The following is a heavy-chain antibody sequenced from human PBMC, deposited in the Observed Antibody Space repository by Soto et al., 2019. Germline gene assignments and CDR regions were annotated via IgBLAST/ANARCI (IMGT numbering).Heavy chain of an antibody. D-gene: IGHD6-13*01. Sequence: GSLRLSCEASGFTFSGFDMHWVRQPTGKGLEWVSSIGTAGDTYYAVSVKGRFTISRDNAKNSLSLQMNSLRAGDMAVYFCAKSQEIGTHFFDSWGQGTQVTVSS. CDR1: GFTFSGFD. J-gene: IGHJ4*02. CDR2: IGTAGDT. CDR3: AKSQEIGTHFFDS. V-gene: IGHV3-13*01.